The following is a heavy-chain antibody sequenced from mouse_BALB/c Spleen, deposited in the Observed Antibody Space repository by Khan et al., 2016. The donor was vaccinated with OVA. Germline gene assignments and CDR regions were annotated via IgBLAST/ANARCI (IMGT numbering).Heavy chain of an antibody. Sequence: QVQLQQSGAELARPGASVKMSCKASGYTFSSHTMHWVKQRPGQGLEWIGYINPRRGYTQYNQKFNDKATLTADISSSTAYMQLSSLTSEDSAVYYCARRTTEYALDYWGQGTSVTGSS. V-gene: IGHV1-4*01. D-gene: IGHD2-14*01. CDR1: GYTFSSHT. CDR2: INPRRGYT. J-gene: IGHJ4*01. CDR3: ARRTTEYALDY.